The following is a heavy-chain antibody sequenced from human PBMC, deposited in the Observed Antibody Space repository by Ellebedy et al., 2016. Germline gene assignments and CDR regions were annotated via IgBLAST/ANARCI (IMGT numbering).Heavy chain of an antibody. CDR2: INSDGSIT. CDR3: AREEVAAPLYYYYGMDV. Sequence: GGSLRLSCAASAFTFSSYWMHWVRQVPGEGLAWVSRINSDGSITNYADSVKGRFTISRDNSKNTLYLRMNSLRAEDTAVYYCAREEVAAPLYYYYGMDVWGQGTTVTVSS. J-gene: IGHJ6*02. CDR1: AFTFSSYW. D-gene: IGHD6-19*01. V-gene: IGHV3-74*01.